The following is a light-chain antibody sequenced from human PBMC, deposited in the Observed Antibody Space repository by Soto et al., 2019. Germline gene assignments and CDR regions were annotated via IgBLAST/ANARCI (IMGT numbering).Light chain of an antibody. Sequence: DIQMTQSPSSVSASVGDRVTITCRASQAIDSWLAWYQQKPGEAPKLLIFTGSLLHSGVPPRFSGSGSGTAFTLTISSLQPEDFATYYCQQTLSFPPTFGQGTKV. J-gene: IGKJ1*01. CDR3: QQTLSFPPT. CDR1: QAIDSW. CDR2: TGS. V-gene: IGKV1-12*01.